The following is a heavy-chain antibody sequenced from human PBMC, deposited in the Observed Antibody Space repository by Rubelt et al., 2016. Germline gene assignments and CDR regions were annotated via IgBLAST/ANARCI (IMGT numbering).Heavy chain of an antibody. CDR3: ARDADSSGYYGY. J-gene: IGHJ4*02. CDR2: IYYSGST. V-gene: IGHV4-31*01. CDR1: GGSISSGGYY. Sequence: QVQLQESGPGLVKPSQTLSLTCTVSGGSISSGGYYWSWIRQHPGKGLEWIGYIYYSGSTYYNPSLKGLVTISVDTSKNQFSLKLSSGTAADTAVYYCARDADSSGYYGYWGQGTLVTVSS. D-gene: IGHD3-22*01.